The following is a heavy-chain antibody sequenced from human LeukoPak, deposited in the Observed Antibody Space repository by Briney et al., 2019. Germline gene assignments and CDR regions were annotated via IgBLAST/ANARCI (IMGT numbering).Heavy chain of an antibody. V-gene: IGHV6-1*01. Sequence: SQTLSLTFAISGDSVSSNSAAWNWIRQSPSRGLEWLGRTYYRSKWYNDYAVSVKSRITINPDISKNQFSLQLNSVTPEDTAVYYCARSTYCGGDCYRQFDYWGQGTLVTVSS. D-gene: IGHD2-21*02. CDR1: GDSVSSNSAA. J-gene: IGHJ4*02. CDR3: ARSTYCGGDCYRQFDY. CDR2: TYYRSKWYN.